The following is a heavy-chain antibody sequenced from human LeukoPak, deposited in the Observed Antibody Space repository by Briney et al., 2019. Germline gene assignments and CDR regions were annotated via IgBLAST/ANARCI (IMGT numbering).Heavy chain of an antibody. Sequence: SETLSLTCTVSDDSITIYYWTWIRQPPGKGLEWIGYIDHTGSTNYNPSLNSRVTISRDTSKNHFSLELTSATAADTAVYFCARGRVSSNTWYSTYYYYFYMDVWGKGTTVTVSS. D-gene: IGHD6-13*01. V-gene: IGHV4-59*01. CDR2: IDHTGST. CDR1: DDSITIYY. J-gene: IGHJ6*03. CDR3: ARGRVSSNTWYSTYYYYFYMDV.